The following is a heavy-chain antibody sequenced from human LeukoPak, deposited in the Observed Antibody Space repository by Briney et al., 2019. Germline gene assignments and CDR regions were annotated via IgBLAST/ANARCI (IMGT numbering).Heavy chain of an antibody. J-gene: IGHJ4*02. V-gene: IGHV3-33*01. Sequence: GGSLRLSCAASGFTFSSYGMHWVRQAPGKGLEWVAVIWYDGSNKYYADSVKGRFTISRDNSKNTLYLQMNSLRAEDTAVYYCATADIVVVVAATRPVDYWGQGTLVTVSS. CDR3: ATADIVVVVAATRPVDY. CDR1: GFTFSSYG. D-gene: IGHD2-15*01. CDR2: IWYDGSNK.